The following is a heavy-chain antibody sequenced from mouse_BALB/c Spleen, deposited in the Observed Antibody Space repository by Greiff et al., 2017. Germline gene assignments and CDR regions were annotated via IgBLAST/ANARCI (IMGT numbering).Heavy chain of an antibody. D-gene: IGHD1-1*01. CDR3: ARDLNYGVDY. V-gene: IGHV2-9*02. CDR1: GFSLTSYG. CDR2: IWAGGST. Sequence: VKVVESGPGLVAPSQSLSITCTVSGFSLTSYGVHWVRQPPGKGLEWLGVIWAGGSTNYNSALMSRLSISKDNSKSQVFLKMNSLQTDDTAMYYCARDLNYGVDYWGQGTTLTVSS. J-gene: IGHJ2*01.